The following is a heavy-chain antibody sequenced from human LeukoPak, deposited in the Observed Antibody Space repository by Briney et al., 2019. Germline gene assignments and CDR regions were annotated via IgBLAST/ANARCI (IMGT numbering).Heavy chain of an antibody. CDR3: ARESSIAARLDYYYMDV. Sequence: SETLSHTCTVSGGSISSSSYYWGCIRRPPGKGLECIGRIYYSGSTYYNPSLKSRVTISVDTSKNQFSLKLSSVTAVDTAVYYCARESSIAARLDYYYMDVWGKGTTVTVSS. J-gene: IGHJ6*03. CDR1: GGSISSSSYY. V-gene: IGHV4-39*07. D-gene: IGHD6-6*01. CDR2: IYYSGST.